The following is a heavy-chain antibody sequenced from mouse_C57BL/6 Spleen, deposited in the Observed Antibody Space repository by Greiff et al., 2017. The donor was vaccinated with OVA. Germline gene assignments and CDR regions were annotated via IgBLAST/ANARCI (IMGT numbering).Heavy chain of an antibody. Sequence: QVQLQQPGAELVRPGSSVKLSCKASGYTFTSYWMHWVKQRPIQGLEWIGNIDPSDSETHYNQKFKDKATLTVDKSSSTAYMQLSSLTSEDSAVYYWAHGSHGGAMDYWGQGTSVTVSS. CDR1: GYTFTSYW. CDR3: AHGSHGGAMDY. D-gene: IGHD1-1*02. J-gene: IGHJ4*01. V-gene: IGHV1-52*01. CDR2: IDPSDSET.